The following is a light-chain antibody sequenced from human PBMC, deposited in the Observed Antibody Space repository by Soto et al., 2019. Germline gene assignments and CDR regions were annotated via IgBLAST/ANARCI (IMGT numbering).Light chain of an antibody. CDR1: HPISSY. V-gene: IGKV1-39*01. Sequence: DIQMIQSPSSLSASLGDRVIITCRAIHPISSYVNWDQQKPGKAPNLLLSAGFTLQSGVPSRFSGDRSGADYTLIIDNLQREDSETYFCQQSYSRPLTVGGGTKV. CDR3: QQSYSRPLT. CDR2: AGF. J-gene: IGKJ4*01.